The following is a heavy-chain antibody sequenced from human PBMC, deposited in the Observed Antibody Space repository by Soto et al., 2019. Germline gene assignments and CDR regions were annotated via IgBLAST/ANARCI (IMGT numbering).Heavy chain of an antibody. CDR1: GYTFTGYY. V-gene: IGHV1-2*02. Sequence: QVQLVQSGAEVKKPGASVKVSCRPSGYTFTGYYLHWVRQAPGQGLEWMGWINPNSGVTKYAQRFQGRVNMTRDTSISTAYVEVRRLTSDDTAVYYCAREGRSSSSLDHWGQGTLVTVSS. CDR3: AREGRSSSSLDH. CDR2: INPNSGVT. J-gene: IGHJ4*02. D-gene: IGHD6-6*01.